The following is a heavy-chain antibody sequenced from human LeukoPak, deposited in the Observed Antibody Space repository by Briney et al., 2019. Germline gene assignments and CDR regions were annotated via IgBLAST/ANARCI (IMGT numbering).Heavy chain of an antibody. CDR3: LKRGSDWTYWYFDL. Sequence: PGGSLRLSCAASAFTFRSYSMNWVRQAPGKGLEWVSAIDPSSTYIYYADSVKGRFTISRDNAENSLYLQMNSLRVEDTAVYYCLKRGSDWTYWYFDLWGRGTRVTVSS. D-gene: IGHD1-1*01. V-gene: IGHV3-21*01. CDR2: IDPSSTYI. J-gene: IGHJ2*01. CDR1: AFTFRSYS.